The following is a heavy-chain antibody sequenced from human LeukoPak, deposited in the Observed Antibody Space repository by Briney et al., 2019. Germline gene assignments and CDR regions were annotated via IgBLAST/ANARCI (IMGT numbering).Heavy chain of an antibody. CDR3: ARVVRGAETLNAFDI. J-gene: IGHJ3*02. CDR1: GFTFSSYS. Sequence: GGSLRLSCAASGFTFSSYSMNWVRQAPGKGLEWVSSISSSSYIYYADSVKGRFTISRDNAKNSLYLQMNSPRAEDTAVYYCARVVRGAETLNAFDIWGQGAMVTVSS. V-gene: IGHV3-21*01. CDR2: ISSSSYI. D-gene: IGHD3-10*01.